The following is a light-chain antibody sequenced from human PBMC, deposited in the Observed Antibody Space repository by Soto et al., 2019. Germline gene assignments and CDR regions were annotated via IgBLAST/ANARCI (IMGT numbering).Light chain of an antibody. Sequence: QSALTQPPSVSAAPGQTVTISCSGSSSNIGNNYVSWYQQLPGTAPKLLINDNDKRPSGIPDRFSGSKSGTSATLGITGLQTGDEADYFCGTWDSGLSVVLFGGGTKLTVL. CDR1: SSNIGNNY. CDR2: DND. V-gene: IGLV1-51*01. CDR3: GTWDSGLSVVL. J-gene: IGLJ2*01.